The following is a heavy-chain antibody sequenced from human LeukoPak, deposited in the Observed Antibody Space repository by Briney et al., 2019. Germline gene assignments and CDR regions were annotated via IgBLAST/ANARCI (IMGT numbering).Heavy chain of an antibody. Sequence: GASVKVSCKASGYTFTSYDINWVRQATGQGLEWMGWMNPNSGNTGYAQKFQGRVTMAKNTSISTAYMELSSLRSEDTAVYYCARVDSPGSYYISGCMGLCGDFDYWGQGTLVTVSS. V-gene: IGHV1-8*01. D-gene: IGHD3-10*01. CDR1: GYTFTSYD. J-gene: IGHJ4*02. CDR3: ARVDSPGSYYISGCMGLCGDFDY. CDR2: MNPNSGNT.